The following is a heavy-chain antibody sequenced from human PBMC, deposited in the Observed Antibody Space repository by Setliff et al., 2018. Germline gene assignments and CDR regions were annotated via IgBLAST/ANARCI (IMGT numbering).Heavy chain of an antibody. J-gene: IGHJ6*03. CDR1: GDSIFDNY. V-gene: IGHV4-59*08. CDR3: ARMAVRVASRPSSPLEYYYYMDF. D-gene: IGHD6-6*01. CDR2: ISYTGST. Sequence: SETLSLTCSVSGDSIFDNYWSWIRQSPGRGLEWIAYISYTGSTNYNPSLKSRVTMSVDTSKSHFSLRLSSVTAADTAVYYCARMAVRVASRPSSPLEYYYYMDFWGKGATVTVSS.